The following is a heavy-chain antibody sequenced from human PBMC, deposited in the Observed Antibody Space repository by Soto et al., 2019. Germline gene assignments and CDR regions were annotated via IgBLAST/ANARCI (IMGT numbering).Heavy chain of an antibody. CDR1: GGSISSGGYY. CDR2: IYYSGST. Sequence: SETLSLTCTVSGGSISSGGYYWSWIRQHPGKGLEWIGYIYYSGSTYYNPSLKSRVTISVDTSKNQFSLKLSSVTAADTAVYYCARDPIAARPLGVWGKGTTVTVSS. CDR3: ARDPIAARPLGV. D-gene: IGHD6-6*01. V-gene: IGHV4-31*03. J-gene: IGHJ6*04.